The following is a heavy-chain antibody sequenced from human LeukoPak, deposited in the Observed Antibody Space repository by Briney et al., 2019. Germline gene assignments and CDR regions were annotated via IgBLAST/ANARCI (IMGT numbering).Heavy chain of an antibody. CDR2: INHSGHR. V-gene: IGHV4-34*01. CDR1: GEPFSGYY. D-gene: IGHD2-15*01. CDR3: AGQPLGILRAFDV. Sequence: SETLSLTCAVYGEPFSGYYWDWFRQPPGKGLEWIGEINHSGHRNYNPPLESRVTISVDTSKNQFSLKLNSVTAADAAIYYCAGQPLGILRAFDVWGRGTMVTVSS. J-gene: IGHJ3*01.